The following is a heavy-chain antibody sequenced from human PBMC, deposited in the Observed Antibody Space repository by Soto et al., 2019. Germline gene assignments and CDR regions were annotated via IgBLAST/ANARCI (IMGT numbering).Heavy chain of an antibody. CDR2: VSYDGCKK. CDR1: GFTFSAYG. V-gene: IGHV3-30-3*01. CDR3: ARRRVASISYYGMDV. D-gene: IGHD5-12*01. J-gene: IGHJ6*04. Sequence: QVQLEESGGGVVQPGMSLRLSCAASGFTFSAYGMHWVRQAPGKGLEWVAFVSYDGCKKEYAESVKGRFTISRDNSKNTLYLQANSLRAEDTAVYYCARRRVASISYYGMDVWGDGTTVIVSS.